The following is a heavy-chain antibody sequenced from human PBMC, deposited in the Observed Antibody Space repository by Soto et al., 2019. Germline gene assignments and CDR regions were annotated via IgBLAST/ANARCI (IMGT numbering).Heavy chain of an antibody. CDR3: ARTYSSSWNYLDY. CDR1: GFTFDSHT. CDR2: ISFDGSLK. J-gene: IGHJ4*02. V-gene: IGHV3-30*04. D-gene: IGHD6-13*01. Sequence: QVQLVDSGGGVVQPGRSLRLSCTASGFTFDSHTMHWVRQSPGKGLEWVALISFDGSLKYDSDSVKGRFSISRDNSKNTVFLEMNSLRPEDTAVYYCARTYSSSWNYLDYWGQGVQVIVSS.